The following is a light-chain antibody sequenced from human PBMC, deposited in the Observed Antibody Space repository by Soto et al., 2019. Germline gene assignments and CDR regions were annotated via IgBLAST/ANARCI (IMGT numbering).Light chain of an antibody. CDR2: DAY. V-gene: IGKV3-11*01. Sequence: EVVLTQSPVTLSLSPGERATLSCRASQSFRGLLAWYQQKPGQAPRLLIYDAYNRATGIPPRFSGSGSGTDFTLTISSLEPEDSSVYYCQQRHMWPITFCHGTRLEIK. J-gene: IGKJ5*01. CDR3: QQRHMWPIT. CDR1: QSFRGL.